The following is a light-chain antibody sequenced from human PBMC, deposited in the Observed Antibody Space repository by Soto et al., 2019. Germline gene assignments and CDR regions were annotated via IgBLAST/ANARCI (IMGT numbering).Light chain of an antibody. J-gene: IGLJ3*02. CDR3: QSYDSSQGV. CDR1: SGSIASNY. CDR2: EDN. V-gene: IGLV6-57*04. Sequence: NFMLTQPHSVSESPGKTVTISCTRSSGSIASNYVQWYQQRPGSAPTTVIYEDNQRPSGVPDRFSGSIDSSSNSASLTISGLKTEDEADYYCQSYDSSQGVFGGGTKLTVL.